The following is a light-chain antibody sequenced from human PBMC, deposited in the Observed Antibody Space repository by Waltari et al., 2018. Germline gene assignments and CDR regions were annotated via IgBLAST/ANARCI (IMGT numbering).Light chain of an antibody. V-gene: IGKV1-39*01. CDR1: QSISKL. J-gene: IGKJ4*01. CDR3: HQSDDVPLT. CDR2: KTS. Sequence: DIQMTQSPSSLSASVGDRVIITCRASQSISKLLNWFQQKPGKAPKILIYKTSTLQAGVPSRFSASVSGAHFTLTISNLQPEDFGTYSCHQSDDVPLTFGGGTKLEI.